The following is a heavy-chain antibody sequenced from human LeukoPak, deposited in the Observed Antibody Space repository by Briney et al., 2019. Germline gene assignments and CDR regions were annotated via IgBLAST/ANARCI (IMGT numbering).Heavy chain of an antibody. CDR1: GFTFSSYA. CDR3: AKERLGNPYYDFWSGYPSHPFDY. Sequence: PGGSLRLSCAASGFTFSSYAMSWVRQAPGKGLEWVSAISGSGGSTYYADSVKGRFTISRDNSKNTLYLQMNSLRAEDTAVYYCAKERLGNPYYDFWSGYPSHPFDYWGQGTLVTVSS. D-gene: IGHD3-3*01. V-gene: IGHV3-23*01. J-gene: IGHJ4*02. CDR2: ISGSGGST.